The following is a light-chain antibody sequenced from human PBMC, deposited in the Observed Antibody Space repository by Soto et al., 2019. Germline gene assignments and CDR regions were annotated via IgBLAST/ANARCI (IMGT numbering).Light chain of an antibody. CDR2: GAS. CDR3: QQYGSSPYT. Sequence: EIVWTQSPGTLSLSPGERATLSCRASQSVSSSYLAWYQQKPGQAPRLLIYGASSMATGIPDRFSGSGSGTDFTLTISRLEPEDFAVYYCQQYGSSPYTFGQGTKLEIK. V-gene: IGKV3-20*01. CDR1: QSVSSSY. J-gene: IGKJ2*01.